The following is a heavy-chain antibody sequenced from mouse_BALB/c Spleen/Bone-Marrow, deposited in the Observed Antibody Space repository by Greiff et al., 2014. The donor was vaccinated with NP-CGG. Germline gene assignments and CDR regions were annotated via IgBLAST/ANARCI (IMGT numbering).Heavy chain of an antibody. CDR2: INPYNGDT. Sequence: VKLVESGPELVKPGASVKISCKASGYSFTGYFMNWVMQSHGKSLEWIGRINPYNGDTFYNQKFKGKATLTVDKSSSTAHMELRSLASEDSAVYYCAREGGYYYGSSPYFDVWGAGTTVTVSS. D-gene: IGHD1-1*01. V-gene: IGHV1-20*02. J-gene: IGHJ1*01. CDR3: AREGGYYYGSSPYFDV. CDR1: GYSFTGYF.